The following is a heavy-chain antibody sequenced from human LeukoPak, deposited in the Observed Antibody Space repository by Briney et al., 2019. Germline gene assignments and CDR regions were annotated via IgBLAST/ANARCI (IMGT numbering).Heavy chain of an antibody. D-gene: IGHD3-22*01. Sequence: SETLSLTCAVYGGSFSGYYWSWIRQPPGKGLEWIGEINHSGSTNYNPSLKSRVTISVDTSKNQLSLKLSSVTAADTAVYYCARRSRNYYDSSGYYYVRDWYFDLWGRGTLVTVSS. CDR2: INHSGST. CDR3: ARRSRNYYDSSGYYYVRDWYFDL. CDR1: GGSFSGYY. J-gene: IGHJ2*01. V-gene: IGHV4-34*01.